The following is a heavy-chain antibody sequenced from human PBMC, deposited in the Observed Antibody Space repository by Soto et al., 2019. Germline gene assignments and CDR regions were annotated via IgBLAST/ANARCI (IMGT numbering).Heavy chain of an antibody. CDR1: RFTFSDYA. V-gene: IGHV3-30*18. CDR2: VSHDGRNT. J-gene: IGHJ4*02. CDR3: AKGGRQWLVTSDFNY. D-gene: IGHD6-19*01. Sequence: VQLVESGGGVVQPGRSLRLSCAASRFTFSDYAMHWVRQAPGKGLEWVAVVSHDGRNTHYADSVKGRFTISRDSSKNTVSLEMTSLRAEDTAVYCCAKGGRQWLVTSDFNYWGQGALVTVSS.